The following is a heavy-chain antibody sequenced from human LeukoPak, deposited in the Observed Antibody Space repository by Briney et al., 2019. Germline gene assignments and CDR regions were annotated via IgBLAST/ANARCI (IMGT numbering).Heavy chain of an antibody. CDR1: GFTFSSYS. CDR2: ISSSSSTI. D-gene: IGHD2-15*01. CDR3: ARADIVVVVAALPFDY. V-gene: IGHV3-48*01. Sequence: GGSLRLSCAASGFTFSSYSMNWVRQAPGKGLEWVSYISSSSSTIYYADSVKGRFTISRDNAKNSLYLQMNSLRAEDTAVYYCARADIVVVVAALPFDYWGQGTLVTVSS. J-gene: IGHJ4*02.